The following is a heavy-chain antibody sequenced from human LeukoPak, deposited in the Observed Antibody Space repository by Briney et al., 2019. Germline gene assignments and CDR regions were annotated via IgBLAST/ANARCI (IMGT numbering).Heavy chain of an antibody. V-gene: IGHV1-8*02. D-gene: IGHD3-22*01. CDR3: ARGSSQYYYDSSGYSYNWFDP. CDR2: MNPNSGNT. Sequence: ASVKVSCKASGGTFSSYAISWVRQATGQGLEWMGWMNPNSGNTGYAQKFQGRVTMTRNTSISTAYMELSSLRSEDTAVYYCARGSSQYYYDSSGYSYNWFDPWGQGTLVTVSS. J-gene: IGHJ5*02. CDR1: GGTFSSYA.